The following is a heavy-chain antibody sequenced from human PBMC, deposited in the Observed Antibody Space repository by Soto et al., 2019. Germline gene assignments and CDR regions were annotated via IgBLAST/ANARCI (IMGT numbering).Heavy chain of an antibody. V-gene: IGHV3-30*18. J-gene: IGHJ4*02. CDR1: GFTFSSYG. Sequence: PGGSLRLSCAASGFTFSSYGMHWVRQAPGKGLEWVAVISYDGSNKYYADSVKGRFTISRDNSKNTLYLQMNSLRAEDTAVYYCAKIVSNSTFDYWGQGTLVTVSS. CDR3: AKIVSNSTFDY. D-gene: IGHD4-4*01. CDR2: ISYDGSNK.